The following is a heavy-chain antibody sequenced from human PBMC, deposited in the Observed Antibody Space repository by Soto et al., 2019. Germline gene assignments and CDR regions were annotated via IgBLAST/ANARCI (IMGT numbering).Heavy chain of an antibody. CDR1: GGSISSGGYY. Sequence: PSETLSLTCTVSGGSISSGGYYWSWIRQHPGKGLEWIGYIYYSGNTYYNPSLKSRVNISVDTSKNQFSLKMNSVTAADTAVYYCARYSGVAMVLPGDYYYYGMDVWGQGTTVTVSS. J-gene: IGHJ6*02. CDR3: ARYSGVAMVLPGDYYYYGMDV. V-gene: IGHV4-31*03. D-gene: IGHD1-26*01. CDR2: IYYSGNT.